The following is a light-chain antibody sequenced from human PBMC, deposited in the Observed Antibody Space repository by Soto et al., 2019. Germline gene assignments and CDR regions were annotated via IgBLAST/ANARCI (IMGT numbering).Light chain of an antibody. Sequence: DNQMTLSPSTLSAYVKDRVTITCRASQSISSWLAWYQQKPGKAPKLLIYKASSLESGVPSRFSGSGSGTEYTLTISSLQPDDFATYYCQQYNSYPLTVGGGTKVDIK. CDR2: KAS. J-gene: IGKJ4*01. V-gene: IGKV1-5*03. CDR1: QSISSW. CDR3: QQYNSYPLT.